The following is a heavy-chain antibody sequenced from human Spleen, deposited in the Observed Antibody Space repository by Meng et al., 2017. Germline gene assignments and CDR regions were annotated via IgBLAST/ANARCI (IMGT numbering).Heavy chain of an antibody. CDR1: GFTFGSYA. D-gene: IGHD1-1*01. J-gene: IGHJ4*02. Sequence: GGSLRLSCAASGFTFGSYARNWVRQTPGKGLEWVSSIRNSGTTTFYADSVKGRFTISRDNSKNTLYLQMSSLRAEDTAIYYCATDNEPDSYWGQGTLVTVSS. CDR2: IRNSGTTT. V-gene: IGHV3-23*01. CDR3: ATDNEPDSY.